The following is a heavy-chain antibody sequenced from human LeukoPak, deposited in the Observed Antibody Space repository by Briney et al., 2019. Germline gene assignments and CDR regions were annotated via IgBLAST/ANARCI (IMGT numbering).Heavy chain of an antibody. Sequence: SETLSLTCTVSGGSISSYYWSWIRQPPGKGLEWIGYIYYSGSTNYNPSLKSRVTISVDTSKNQFSLKLSSVTAADTAVYYCARAGYCGGDCYYFDYWGQGTLVTVSS. J-gene: IGHJ4*02. V-gene: IGHV4-59*01. CDR2: IYYSGST. CDR1: GGSISSYY. D-gene: IGHD2-21*02. CDR3: ARAGYCGGDCYYFDY.